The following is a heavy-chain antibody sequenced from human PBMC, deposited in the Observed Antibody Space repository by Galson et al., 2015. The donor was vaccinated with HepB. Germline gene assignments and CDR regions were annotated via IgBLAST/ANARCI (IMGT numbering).Heavy chain of an antibody. Sequence: CAISGDSVSSNSAAWNWIRQSPSRGLEWLGRTYYRSKWYSDYAVSVKSRITINPDTSKNQFSLQLNSVTPEDTAVYYCAREVGYSSGWYQDFYYGMDVWGQGTTVTVSS. D-gene: IGHD6-19*01. CDR3: AREVGYSSGWYQDFYYGMDV. CDR2: TYYRSKWYS. J-gene: IGHJ6*02. CDR1: GDSVSSNSAA. V-gene: IGHV6-1*01.